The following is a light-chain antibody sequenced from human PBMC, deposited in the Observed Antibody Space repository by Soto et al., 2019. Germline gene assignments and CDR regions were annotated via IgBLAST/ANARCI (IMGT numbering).Light chain of an antibody. V-gene: IGKV1-39*01. Sequence: ITMSQSPSSLSAKVGDRVTITCQASQDMSNYLNWYHQKPGKAPKLLIYDASNLETGVPSRFSGSGSGTDFTLTISSLQPEDFATYYCQQSYITPRTFGQGSIV. CDR1: QDMSNY. J-gene: IGKJ1*01. CDR3: QQSYITPRT. CDR2: DAS.